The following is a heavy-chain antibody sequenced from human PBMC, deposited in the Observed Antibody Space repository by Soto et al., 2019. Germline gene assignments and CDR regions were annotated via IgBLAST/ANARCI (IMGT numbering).Heavy chain of an antibody. J-gene: IGHJ6*02. CDR1: GGSFSDYF. Sequence: QVQLQQWGAGLLKPSETLSLTCAVYGGSFSDYFWSWIRQPPSKGLEWIGEISHSGSTSYNSSLKSRVTISVDTSKNQFFLNLSSVTAADTAVYYCARGLQRRFGGYKGLGYHGMDVWGQGTTVTVSS. V-gene: IGHV4-34*01. CDR2: ISHSGST. CDR3: ARGLQRRFGGYKGLGYHGMDV. D-gene: IGHD5-12*01.